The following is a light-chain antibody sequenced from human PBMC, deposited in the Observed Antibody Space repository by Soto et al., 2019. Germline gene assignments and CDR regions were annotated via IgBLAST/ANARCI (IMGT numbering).Light chain of an antibody. CDR2: GAG. V-gene: IGKV1-39*01. CDR3: QQSYTNPWT. Sequence: IQMTQAPSSLSASIGDRVTITCGASQSASIYLNWYQQKPGKAPELLMYGAGSLQRGVPPRFSATGSGTDFNLTISSLQPEDFATYYCQQSYTNPWTFGQGTKVDIK. CDR1: QSASIY. J-gene: IGKJ1*01.